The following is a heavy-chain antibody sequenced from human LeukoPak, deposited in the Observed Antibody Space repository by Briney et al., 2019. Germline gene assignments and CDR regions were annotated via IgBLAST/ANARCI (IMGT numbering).Heavy chain of an antibody. Sequence: GGSLRLSCAASGFTFGSYAMSWVRQAPGKGLEWVSAISGSGGNTYYADSVKGRFTISRDNSKNTLYLQMNSLRAEDTAVYYCARGGIAARAIYYYYYMDVWGKGTTVTVSS. CDR3: ARGGIAARAIYYYYYMDV. D-gene: IGHD6-6*01. CDR2: ISGSGGNT. J-gene: IGHJ6*03. CDR1: GFTFGSYA. V-gene: IGHV3-23*01.